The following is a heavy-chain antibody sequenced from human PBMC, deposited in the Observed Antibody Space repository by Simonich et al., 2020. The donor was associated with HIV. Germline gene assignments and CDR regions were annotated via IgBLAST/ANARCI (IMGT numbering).Heavy chain of an antibody. CDR2: INHRGST. Sequence: QVQLQQWGAGLLKPSETLSLTCAVYGGSFSGYYWSWIRQPPGKGLEWIGKINHRGSTNYNPSLKGRVTISVDTSKNQFSLKLSSVTAADTAVYYCARGFYQRLYYFDYWGQGTLVTVSS. CDR1: GGSFSGYY. D-gene: IGHD2-2*01. J-gene: IGHJ4*02. V-gene: IGHV4-34*01. CDR3: ARGFYQRLYYFDY.